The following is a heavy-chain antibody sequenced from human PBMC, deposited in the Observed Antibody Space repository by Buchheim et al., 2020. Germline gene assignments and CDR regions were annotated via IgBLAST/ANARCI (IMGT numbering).Heavy chain of an antibody. V-gene: IGHV3-23*01. Sequence: EVQLLESGGGLVQPGGSLRLSCAASGFTFSSYAMSWVRQAPGKGLEWVSAIRGSGGSTYYADSGKGRFTISRYNSKKPRYLQMNSLRAEDTAVYYCANFVVGATGYYFDYWGQGTL. CDR1: GFTFSSYA. CDR3: ANFVVGATGYYFDY. J-gene: IGHJ4*02. D-gene: IGHD1-26*01. CDR2: IRGSGGST.